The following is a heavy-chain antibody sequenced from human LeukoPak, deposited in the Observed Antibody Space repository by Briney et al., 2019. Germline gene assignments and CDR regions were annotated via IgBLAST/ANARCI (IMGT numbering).Heavy chain of an antibody. D-gene: IGHD3-22*01. CDR1: GFTVSSNY. CDR2: IYSGGST. CDR3: ARATYYYDSSGYYVFYFDN. J-gene: IGHJ4*02. V-gene: IGHV3-53*01. Sequence: TGGSLRLSCAASGFTVSSNYMSWVRQAPGKGLEWVSVIYSGGSTYCADSVKGRFTISRDNSKNTLYLQMNSLRAEDTAVYYCARATYYYDSSGYYVFYFDNWGQGTLVTVSS.